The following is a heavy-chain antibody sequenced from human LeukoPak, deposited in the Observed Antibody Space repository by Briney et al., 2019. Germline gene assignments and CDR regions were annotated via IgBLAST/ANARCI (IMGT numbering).Heavy chain of an antibody. CDR3: ARGYCGGDCYLLAYYYYGMDV. V-gene: IGHV1-18*01. Sequence: GASVKVSCKASGYTFTSYGISWVRQAPGQGLEWMGWISAYNGNTNYAQKLQGRVTMTRDTSTSTVYMELSSLRSEDTAVYYCARGYCGGDCYLLAYYYYGMDVWGQGTTVTVSS. CDR1: GYTFTSYG. CDR2: ISAYNGNT. D-gene: IGHD2-21*02. J-gene: IGHJ6*02.